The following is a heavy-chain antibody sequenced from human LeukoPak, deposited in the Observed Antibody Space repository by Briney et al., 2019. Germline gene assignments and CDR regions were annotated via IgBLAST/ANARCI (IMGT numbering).Heavy chain of an antibody. V-gene: IGHV4-30-4*01. CDR1: GGSISSGDYY. Sequence: SQTLSLTCTVSGGSISSGDYYWSWIRQPPGKGLEWIGYIDYSGSTYYNPSLKSRVTISVDSSKNQFSLKLSSVTAADTAVYYCARAIALADYYDSSGYSPQYFQHWGQGTLVTVSS. D-gene: IGHD3-22*01. CDR3: ARAIALADYYDSSGYSPQYFQH. CDR2: IDYSGST. J-gene: IGHJ1*01.